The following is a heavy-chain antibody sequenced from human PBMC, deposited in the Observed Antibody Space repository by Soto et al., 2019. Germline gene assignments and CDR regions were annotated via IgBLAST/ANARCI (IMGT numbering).Heavy chain of an antibody. CDR3: ARLNVMLIESYFYAVDV. Sequence: QVTLKESGPVLVKPTETLTLTCTVSGFSLSNVRMGVSWIRQPPGKALEWLAHIFSNDDKSYNTSMKSRLTIYKDTARSQVVLTMNNMDPVDTATYFCARLNVMLIESYFYAVDVWGQGTTVPVSS. J-gene: IGHJ6*02. D-gene: IGHD3-10*01. CDR2: IFSNDDK. V-gene: IGHV2-26*01. CDR1: GFSLSNVRMG.